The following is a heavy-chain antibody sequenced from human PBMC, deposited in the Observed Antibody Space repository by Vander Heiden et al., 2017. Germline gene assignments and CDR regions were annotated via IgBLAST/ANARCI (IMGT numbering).Heavy chain of an antibody. CDR3: ARGAIVVVMYVPSGLYFDY. CDR2: TYRGGNT. V-gene: IGHV3-53*02. J-gene: IGHJ4*01. Sequence: EVQLVETGGGLIQPGGSLRLSCAASGFSVSSNYMSWVRQAPGKGLEWVSLTYRGGNTYYADSVKGRFTISRDNSDNTLYLQMNSLRAEDTAVYYCARGAIVVVMYVPSGLYFDYWGHGTLVTVSS. D-gene: IGHD2-21*01. CDR1: GFSVSSNY.